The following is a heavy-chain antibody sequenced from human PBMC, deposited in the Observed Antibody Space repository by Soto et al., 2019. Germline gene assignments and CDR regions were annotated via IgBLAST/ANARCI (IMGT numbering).Heavy chain of an antibody. D-gene: IGHD5-12*01. J-gene: IGHJ5*02. V-gene: IGHV4-31*03. Sequence: SETLSLTCTVSGGSISSGGYYWSWIRQHPGKGLEWIGYIYYSGSTYYNPSLKSRVTISVDTSKNQFSLKLSSVTAADTAVYYCARVNSGYDVNWLDTWGQGTLVTVSS. CDR1: GGSISSGGYY. CDR2: IYYSGST. CDR3: ARVNSGYDVNWLDT.